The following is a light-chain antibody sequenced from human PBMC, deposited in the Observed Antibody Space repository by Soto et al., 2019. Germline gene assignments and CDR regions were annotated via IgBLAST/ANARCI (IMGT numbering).Light chain of an antibody. Sequence: DIQMTQSPSSLSASVGDRVTITCRASQSISSYLNWHQQKPGKAPKLLIYAASSLQSGVPSRFSGSGSGTDFTLTISSLQPEDFAIYYCQQSYSTPWTFGQGIKVEIK. CDR2: AAS. CDR3: QQSYSTPWT. CDR1: QSISSY. J-gene: IGKJ1*01. V-gene: IGKV1-39*01.